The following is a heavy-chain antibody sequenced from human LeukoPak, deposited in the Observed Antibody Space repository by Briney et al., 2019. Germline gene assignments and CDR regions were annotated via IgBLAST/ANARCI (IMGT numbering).Heavy chain of an antibody. CDR2: IDNDGHGI. V-gene: IGHV3-74*01. Sequence: QPGGSLRLSCAASGFTFSGYWMHWVRQGPAKGLELVSRIDNDGHGIIYADSVKGRFTTSRDNAKNTLYLQMNSLRVENTAVYYRAAGGGWDPSFGVVTHIDVWGKGTTVAVS. CDR3: AAGGGWDPSFGVVTHIDV. J-gene: IGHJ6*03. D-gene: IGHD3-3*01. CDR1: GFTFSGYW.